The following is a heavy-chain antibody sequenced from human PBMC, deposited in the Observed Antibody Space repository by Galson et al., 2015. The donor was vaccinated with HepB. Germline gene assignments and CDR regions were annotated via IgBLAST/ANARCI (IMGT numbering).Heavy chain of an antibody. CDR3: ARARTYYYDSSGYYYEGVWFDP. J-gene: IGHJ5*02. CDR1: GFTFSDYY. CDR2: ISSSGSTI. Sequence: SLRLSCAASGFTFSDYYMSWIRQAPGKGLEWVSYISSSGSTIYYADSVKGRFTISRDNAKNSLYLQMNSLRAEDTAVYYCARARTYYYDSSGYYYEGVWFDPWGQGTLVTVSS. V-gene: IGHV3-11*01. D-gene: IGHD3-22*01.